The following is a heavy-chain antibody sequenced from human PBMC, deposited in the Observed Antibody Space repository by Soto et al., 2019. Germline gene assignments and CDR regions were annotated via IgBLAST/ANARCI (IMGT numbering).Heavy chain of an antibody. CDR1: GYTFTSYG. CDR3: ARAFSPWEPLHVDY. V-gene: IGHV1-18*01. D-gene: IGHD1-26*01. J-gene: IGHJ4*02. Sequence: QVQLVQSGAEVKKPGASVKVSCKASGYTFTSYGISWVRQAPGQGLAWMGWISAYNGNTNYAQKLQGRVTMTTDTATSTDYMELRSLRSDDTAVYYCARAFSPWEPLHVDYWGQGTLVTVSS. CDR2: ISAYNGNT.